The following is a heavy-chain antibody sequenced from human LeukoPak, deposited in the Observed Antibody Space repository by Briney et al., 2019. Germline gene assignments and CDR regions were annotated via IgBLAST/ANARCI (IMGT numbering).Heavy chain of an antibody. CDR1: GYTLTDYY. D-gene: IGHD6-19*01. Sequence: ASVKVSCKASGYTLTDYYMHWVRQAPGQGLEWMGWINPNTGATNYAQSFQGRVTMTRDTSITTAYMELSRLRSDDTAVYYCANLAVAGTSQFGYWGQGTLVTVSS. CDR3: ANLAVAGTSQFGY. V-gene: IGHV1-2*02. J-gene: IGHJ4*02. CDR2: INPNTGAT.